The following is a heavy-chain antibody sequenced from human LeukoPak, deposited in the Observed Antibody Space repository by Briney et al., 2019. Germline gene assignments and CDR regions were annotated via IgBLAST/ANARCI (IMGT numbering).Heavy chain of an antibody. D-gene: IGHD2-2*01. CDR2: VYYNGAT. V-gene: IGHV4-39*06. CDR1: GASVSSSSYF. J-gene: IGHJ4*02. Sequence: SETLSLTCAVSGASVSSSSYFWTWIHQPPGEGPEWLGCVYYNGATYYNPSLKSRVTISLDTSKNQFTLTVTSVTVADTALYFCASRSVVSPTAIETWFDCWGQGTLVTVSS. CDR3: ASRSVVSPTAIETWFDC.